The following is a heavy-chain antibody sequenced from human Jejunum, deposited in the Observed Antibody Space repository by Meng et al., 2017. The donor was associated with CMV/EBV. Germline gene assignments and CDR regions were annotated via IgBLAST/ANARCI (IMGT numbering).Heavy chain of an antibody. D-gene: IGHD2-15*01. CDR2: INQNGGDK. J-gene: IGHJ4*02. Sequence: LKLPCAVSGVIFSDYWMSWFRPPPGKGLEWVAKINQNGGDKNYVDSVKGRFTISRDNAKKLLFLQMNSLRSEDTAVYYCARKEGDIWGRGTLVTVSS. V-gene: IGHV3-7*01. CDR1: GVIFSDYW. CDR3: ARKEGDI.